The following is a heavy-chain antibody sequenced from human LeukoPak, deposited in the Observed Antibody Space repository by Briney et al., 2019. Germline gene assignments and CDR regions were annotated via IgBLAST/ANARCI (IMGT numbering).Heavy chain of an antibody. CDR2: IIPIFGTA. CDR3: AGGYSSSWYLYYFDY. V-gene: IGHV1-69*01. CDR1: GGTFSSYA. J-gene: IGHJ4*02. Sequence: ASVKVSCKASGGTFSSYAISWVRQAPGQGLEWMGGIIPIFGTANYAQKFQGRVTITADESTSTAYMELSSLRSEDTAVYYCAGGYSSSWYLYYFDYWGQGTLVTVSS. D-gene: IGHD6-13*01.